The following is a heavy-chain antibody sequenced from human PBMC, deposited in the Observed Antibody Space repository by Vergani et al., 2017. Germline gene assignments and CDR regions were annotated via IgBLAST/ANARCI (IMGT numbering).Heavy chain of an antibody. CDR1: GGTFSSYA. J-gene: IGHJ4*02. CDR2: IIPIFGTA. D-gene: IGHD3-22*01. CDR3: ARLTYYDSSGYYSFGGIDY. Sequence: VSCKASGGTFSSYAISWVRQAPGQGLEWMGGIIPIFGTANYAQKFQGRVTITADESTSTAYMELSSLRSEDTAVYYCARLTYYDSSGYYSFGGIDYWGQGTLVTVSS. V-gene: IGHV1-69*01.